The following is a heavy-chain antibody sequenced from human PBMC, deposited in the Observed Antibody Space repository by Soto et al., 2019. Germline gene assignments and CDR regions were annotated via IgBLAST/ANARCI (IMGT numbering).Heavy chain of an antibody. CDR2: MNPNSGNT. Sequence: GASVKVSCKASGYTFTSYDINWVRQATGQGLEWMGWMNPNSGNTGYAQKFQGRVTMTRNTSISTAYMELSSLRSEDTAVYYCAREEYCSGGSCSVYDYWGQGTLVTLSS. CDR3: AREEYCSGGSCSVYDY. J-gene: IGHJ4*02. V-gene: IGHV1-8*01. CDR1: GYTFTSYD. D-gene: IGHD2-15*01.